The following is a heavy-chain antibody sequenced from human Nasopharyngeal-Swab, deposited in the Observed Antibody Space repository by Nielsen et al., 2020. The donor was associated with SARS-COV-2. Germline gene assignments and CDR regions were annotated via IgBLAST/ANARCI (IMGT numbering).Heavy chain of an antibody. J-gene: IGHJ6*03. V-gene: IGHV3-15*01. CDR2: IKSKTDGGTT. CDR3: TTDKEDIVVVVAAIHYYYYMDV. Sequence: WIRQPPGKGLEWVGRIKSKTDGGTTDYAAPVKGRFTISRDDSKNTLYLQMNSLKTEDTAVYYCTTDKEDIVVVVAAIHYYYYMDVWGKGTTVTVSS. D-gene: IGHD2-15*01.